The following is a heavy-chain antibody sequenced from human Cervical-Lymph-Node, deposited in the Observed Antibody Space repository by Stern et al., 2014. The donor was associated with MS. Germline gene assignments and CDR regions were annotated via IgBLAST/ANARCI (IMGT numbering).Heavy chain of an antibody. CDR2: IKQVGSET. CDR3: ARDVEGGPMVRGTTITTRLFYFDY. V-gene: IGHV3-7*01. CDR1: GFRFCSYW. D-gene: IGHD3-10*01. Sequence: EQLVEYGGGLVQPGGSLSLSWAASGFRFCSYWMSWVRQAPGEGPGWVARIKQVGSETYYVDSVKGRLTIDRDIAKNSLYLQTNSLRAEDTAVYYCARDVEGGPMVRGTTITTRLFYFDYWGQGTLVTVSS. J-gene: IGHJ4*02.